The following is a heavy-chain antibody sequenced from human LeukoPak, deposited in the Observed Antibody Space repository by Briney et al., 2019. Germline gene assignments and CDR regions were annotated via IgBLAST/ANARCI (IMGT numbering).Heavy chain of an antibody. CDR1: GGSISSYY. V-gene: IGHV4-59*08. CDR2: FYYSWNT. J-gene: IGHJ4*02. CDR3: ATVRPENSGSYYWDY. Sequence: SETLSLTCTVSGGSISSYYWSWIRQPPGKGLEWIGCFYYSWNTNSNPSLKSRVTISVDTSKNQFSLKLMSVTAADTAVYYCATVRPENSGSYYWDYWGQGTLVTVSS. D-gene: IGHD1-26*01.